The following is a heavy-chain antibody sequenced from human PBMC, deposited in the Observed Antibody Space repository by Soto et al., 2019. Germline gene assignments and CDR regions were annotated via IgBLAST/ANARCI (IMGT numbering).Heavy chain of an antibody. Sequence: GGSLRLSCAASGFTFSSYAMSWVRQAPGKGLEWVSAISGSGGSTYYADSVKGRFTISRDNSKNTLYLQMNSLRAEDTAVYYCATPAPVDVWSGTNYVFDSLSQGTLVTVAS. CDR2: ISGSGGST. V-gene: IGHV3-23*01. CDR3: ATPAPVDVWSGTNYVFDS. D-gene: IGHD3-3*01. J-gene: IGHJ4*02. CDR1: GFTFSSYA.